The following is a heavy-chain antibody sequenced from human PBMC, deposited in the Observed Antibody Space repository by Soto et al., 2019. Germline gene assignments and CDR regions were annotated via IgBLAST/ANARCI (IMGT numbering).Heavy chain of an antibody. CDR1: GGSISSYY. J-gene: IGHJ4*02. V-gene: IGHV4-59*01. Sequence: SETLSLTCTVSGGSISSYYWSWIRQPPGKGLEWIGYIYYSGSTNYNPSLKSRVTISVDTSKNQFSLKLSSVTAADTAVYYCARGVVVAARTFFPSDYWGQGPLVTVSS. CDR2: IYYSGST. D-gene: IGHD2-15*01. CDR3: ARGVVVAARTFFPSDY.